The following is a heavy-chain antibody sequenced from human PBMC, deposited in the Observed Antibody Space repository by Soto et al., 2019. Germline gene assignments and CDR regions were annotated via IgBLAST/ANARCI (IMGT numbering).Heavy chain of an antibody. D-gene: IGHD3-3*01. CDR2: ISSSSSYT. CDR1: GFTFSDYY. V-gene: IGHV3-11*06. J-gene: IGHJ6*02. CDR3: AREGTIFGVVRGGYYGMDV. Sequence: PGGSLRLSCAASGFTFSDYYMSWIRQAPGKGLEWVSYISSSSSYTNYADSVKGRFTISRDNAKNSLYLQMNSLRAEDTAVYYCAREGTIFGVVRGGYYGMDVWGQGTTVTVSS.